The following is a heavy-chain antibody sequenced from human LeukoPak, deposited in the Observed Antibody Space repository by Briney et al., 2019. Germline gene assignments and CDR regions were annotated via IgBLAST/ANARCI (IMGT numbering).Heavy chain of an antibody. J-gene: IGHJ5*02. CDR1: GYTFTGYY. V-gene: IGHV1-2*02. D-gene: IGHD2-15*01. CDR2: INPNSGGT. Sequence: GASVKVSCKASGYTFTGYYMHWVRQAPGQGLEWMGWINPNSGGTNYAQKFQGRVTMTRDTSISTAYMELSRLRSDDTAVYYCARDRVVVVVAATRRNWFDPWGQGTLVTVSS. CDR3: ARDRVVVVVAATRRNWFDP.